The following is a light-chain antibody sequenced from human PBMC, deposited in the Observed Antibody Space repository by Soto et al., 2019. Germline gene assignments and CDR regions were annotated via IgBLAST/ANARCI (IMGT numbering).Light chain of an antibody. CDR2: AAS. J-gene: IGKJ1*01. CDR3: QQYYSYLWT. CDR1: QGISSY. Sequence: AIRMTQSPSSFSASTGDRVTITCRASQGISSYLAWYQQKPGKAPKLLIYAASTLQSGVPSRFSGSGSGTDFTLTISCLQSVDFATYYCQQYYSYLWTFGQGTKVEIK. V-gene: IGKV1-8*01.